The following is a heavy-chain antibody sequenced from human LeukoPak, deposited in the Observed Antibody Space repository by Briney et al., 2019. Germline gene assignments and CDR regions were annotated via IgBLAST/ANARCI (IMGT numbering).Heavy chain of an antibody. V-gene: IGHV4-31*03. CDR1: GGSISSGGYY. Sequence: SQTLSLTCTVSGGSISSGGYYWSWIRQHPGKGLEWIGYIYYSGSTYYNPSLKSRVTISVDTYKNQFSLKLSSVTAADTAVYYCARGVVGELSRPSAIVATILHFDYWGQGTLVTVSS. J-gene: IGHJ4*02. CDR3: ARGVVGELSRPSAIVATILHFDY. CDR2: IYYSGST. D-gene: IGHD5-12*01.